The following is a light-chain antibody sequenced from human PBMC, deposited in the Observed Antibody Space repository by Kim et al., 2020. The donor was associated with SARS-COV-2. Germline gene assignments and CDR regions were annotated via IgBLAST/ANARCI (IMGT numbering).Light chain of an antibody. V-gene: IGKV3-15*01. CDR2: RTS. CDR3: QQYNNWPLPCT. J-gene: IGKJ2*02. Sequence: EIVMTQSPATLSVYPGERATLSCRASQTFGTNLAWYQQKPGQAPRLLIYRTSTRATGVPDRFSGSGSGTEFTLTISSLQSDDFATYYYQQYNNWPLPCTFGQGTKLEI. CDR1: QTFGTN.